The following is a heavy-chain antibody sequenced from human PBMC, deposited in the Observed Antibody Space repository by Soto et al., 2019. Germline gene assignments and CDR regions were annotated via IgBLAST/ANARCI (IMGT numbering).Heavy chain of an antibody. J-gene: IGHJ6*02. CDR3: ARGYDILTGYYDGFYDYYGIDV. V-gene: IGHV1-2*02. CDR1: GYTFTCYY. Sequence: SVKVACKPSGYTFTCYYMHWVRQAPGQGLEWMGWINPNSGGTNYAQKFQGRVTMTRDTSISTAYMELSRLRSDDTAVYYCARGYDILTGYYDGFYDYYGIDVWRQGTAVTVSS. CDR2: INPNSGGT. D-gene: IGHD3-9*01.